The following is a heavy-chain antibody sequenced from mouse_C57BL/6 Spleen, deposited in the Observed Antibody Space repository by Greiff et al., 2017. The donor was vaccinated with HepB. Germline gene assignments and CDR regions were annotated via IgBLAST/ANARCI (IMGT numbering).Heavy chain of an antibody. D-gene: IGHD2-4*01. CDR2: IWSGGST. Sequence: VKLVESGPGLVQPSQSLSITCTVSGFSLTSYGVHWVRQSPGKGLEWLGVIWSGGSTDYNAAFISRLSISKDNSKSQVFFKMNSLQADDTAIYYCARNDDYDGSFAYWGQGTLVTVSA. J-gene: IGHJ3*01. V-gene: IGHV2-2*01. CDR1: GFSLTSYG. CDR3: ARNDDYDGSFAY.